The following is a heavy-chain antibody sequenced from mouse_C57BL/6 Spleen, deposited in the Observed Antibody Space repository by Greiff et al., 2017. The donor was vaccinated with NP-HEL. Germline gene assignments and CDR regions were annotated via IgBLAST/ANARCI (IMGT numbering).Heavy chain of an antibody. CDR2: IDPSDSYT. D-gene: IGHD2-3*01. CDR1: GYTFTSYW. V-gene: IGHV1-69*01. Sequence: VQLQQSGAELVMPGASVKLSCKASGYTFTSYWMHWVKQRPGQGLEWIGEIDPSDSYTNYNQKFKGKSTLTVDKSSRTAYMKLSSLTSEYSAVYYGARPGYDGYFDYWVQGTTLTVSS. CDR3: ARPGYDGYFDY. J-gene: IGHJ2*01.